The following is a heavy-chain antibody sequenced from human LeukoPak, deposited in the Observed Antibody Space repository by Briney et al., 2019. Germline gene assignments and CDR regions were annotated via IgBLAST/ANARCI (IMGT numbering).Heavy chain of an antibody. CDR2: ISGSGGST. V-gene: IGHV3-23*01. CDR3: VATVTILDY. CDR1: GFTFSSYA. D-gene: IGHD4-17*01. Sequence: PGGSLRLSCAASGFTFSSYAMSWVRQAPGKGPEWVSAISGSGGSTYYADSVKGRFTISRDSSKNTQYLQMNSLRAEDTAVYYCVATVTILDYWGQGTLVTVSS. J-gene: IGHJ4*02.